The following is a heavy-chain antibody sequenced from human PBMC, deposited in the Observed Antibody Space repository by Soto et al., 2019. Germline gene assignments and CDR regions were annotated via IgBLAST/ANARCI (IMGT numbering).Heavy chain of an antibody. Sequence: GGSLRLSCAASGFTFSGYAMSWVRQAPGKGLDWVSAISGSDGSTYYADSVKCRFTISRVDSKNTLYLQINSLRAEDTAVYYCAKGPGMYSDFDYWGQGALVTVSS. CDR3: AKGPGMYSDFDY. CDR2: ISGSDGST. CDR1: GFTFSGYA. D-gene: IGHD2-8*01. J-gene: IGHJ4*02. V-gene: IGHV3-23*01.